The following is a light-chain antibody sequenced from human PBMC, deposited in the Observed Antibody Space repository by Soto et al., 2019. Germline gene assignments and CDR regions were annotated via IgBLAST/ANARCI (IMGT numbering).Light chain of an antibody. CDR1: SGSVSKSHY. V-gene: IGLV8-61*01. J-gene: IGLJ3*02. Sequence: QTVVTQEPSSSVSPGGTVTRTCCLSSGSVSKSHYPTWYQQTPGPAPRTLNYNTNTHSSGVPDSFSGAILGNKAALTITGAQAEDESAYYCVLYMGSGISVFGGGTKLTVL. CDR2: NTN. CDR3: VLYMGSGISV.